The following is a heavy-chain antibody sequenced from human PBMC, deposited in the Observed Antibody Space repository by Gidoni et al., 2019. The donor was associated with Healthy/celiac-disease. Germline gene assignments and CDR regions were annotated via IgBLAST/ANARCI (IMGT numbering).Heavy chain of an antibody. Sequence: EVQLVASGGGLVQPGGSLRLSCAASGFTFSRYIMNCVSQAPGTGLEWFSYSSSSSSTIYYADSVKGRFTISRDNAKNSLYLQMNSLRDEDTAVYYCARVHRLIPPLNWNYSFDYWGQGTLVTVSS. CDR1: GFTFSRYI. D-gene: IGHD1-7*01. V-gene: IGHV3-48*02. CDR2: SSSSSSTI. J-gene: IGHJ4*02. CDR3: ARVHRLIPPLNWNYSFDY.